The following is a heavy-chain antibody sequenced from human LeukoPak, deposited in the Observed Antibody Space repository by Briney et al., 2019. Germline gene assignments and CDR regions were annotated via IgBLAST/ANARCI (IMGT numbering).Heavy chain of an antibody. CDR1: GFTFGSND. J-gene: IGHJ4*02. CDR3: ARDPWSDYAC. D-gene: IGHD3-3*01. Sequence: SGGSLRLSCAASGFTFGSNDMNWVRQAPGKGLEWVSGITGTGDRTFYADSVKGRFTISRDNSKNTLFLQMNSLRAEDTAVYYCARDPWSDYACWGQGTLVTVSS. V-gene: IGHV3-23*01. CDR2: ITGTGDRT.